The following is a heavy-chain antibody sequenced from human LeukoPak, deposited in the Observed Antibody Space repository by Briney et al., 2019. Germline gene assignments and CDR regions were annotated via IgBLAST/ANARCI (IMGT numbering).Heavy chain of an antibody. Sequence: PGGSLRLSCAASGFTFSSYSMNWVRQAPGKGLEWVSSISSSSNYTYYPDSVKGRFTISRDNAKNSLYLQMNSLRAEDTAVYYCARWSSGSQYFDYWGQGTLVTVSS. V-gene: IGHV3-21*01. CDR3: ARWSSGSQYFDY. J-gene: IGHJ4*02. CDR2: ISSSSNYT. D-gene: IGHD1-26*01. CDR1: GFTFSSYS.